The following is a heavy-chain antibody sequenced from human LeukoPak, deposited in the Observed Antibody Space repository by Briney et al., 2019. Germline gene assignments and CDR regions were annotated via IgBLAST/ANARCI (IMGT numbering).Heavy chain of an antibody. CDR2: IIPVFGTA. J-gene: IGHJ4*02. Sequence: ASVKVSCKASGGTFSSYAISWVRQAPGQGLEWMGGIIPVFGTANYAQKFQGRVTITADKSTSTAYMELSSLRSEDTAVYYCAILSGYSYGYMGYWGQGTLVTVSS. CDR1: GGTFSSYA. CDR3: AILSGYSYGYMGY. V-gene: IGHV1-69*06. D-gene: IGHD5-18*01.